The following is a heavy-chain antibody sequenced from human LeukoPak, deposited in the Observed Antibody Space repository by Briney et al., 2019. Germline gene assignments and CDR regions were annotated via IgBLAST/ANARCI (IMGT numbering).Heavy chain of an antibody. J-gene: IGHJ5*02. CDR3: VRLVRGATFDP. CDR1: GFTFTTYY. V-gene: IGHV3-11*01. Sequence: PGGSLRLSCAASGFTFTTYYMTWIRQAPGKGLEWLSSISGSGTTIDYADSVKGRFTISRDNAKTSLYLQMNNLTAEDTAVYYCVRLVRGATFDPWGQGALVAVSS. D-gene: IGHD3-10*01. CDR2: ISGSGTTI.